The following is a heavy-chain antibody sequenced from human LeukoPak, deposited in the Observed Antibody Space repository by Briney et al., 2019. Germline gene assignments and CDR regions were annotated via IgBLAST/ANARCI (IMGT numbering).Heavy chain of an antibody. D-gene: IGHD6-13*01. CDR1: GYSISSGYY. J-gene: IGHJ4*02. Sequence: SETLSLTCTVSGYSISSGYYWGWIRQPPGKGLEWIGSIYHSGSTYYNPSLKSRVTISVDTSKNQFSLKLSSVTAADTAVYYCARDANIAAAGFPMKLTNDYWGQGTLVTVSS. CDR2: IYHSGST. CDR3: ARDANIAAAGFPMKLTNDY. V-gene: IGHV4-38-2*02.